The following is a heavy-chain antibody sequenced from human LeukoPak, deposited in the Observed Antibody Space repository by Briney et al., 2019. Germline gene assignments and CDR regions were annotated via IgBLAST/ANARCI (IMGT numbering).Heavy chain of an antibody. CDR2: IRYDGSNK. CDR1: GFTFSSYG. V-gene: IGHV3-30*02. CDR3: AKDWVEMSSGYYHLGGYFDY. J-gene: IGHJ4*02. Sequence: GGSLRLSCAASGFTFSSYGMHWVRQAPGKGLEWVAFIRYDGSNKYYADSVKGRFTISRDNSKNTLYLQMNSLRAEDTAVYYCAKDWVEMSSGYYHLGGYFDYWGQGTLVTVSS. D-gene: IGHD3-22*01.